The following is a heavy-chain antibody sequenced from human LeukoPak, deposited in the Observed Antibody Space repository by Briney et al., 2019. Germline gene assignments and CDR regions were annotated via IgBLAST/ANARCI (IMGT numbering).Heavy chain of an antibody. CDR3: ARDPYYYGSGSWF. J-gene: IGHJ4*02. V-gene: IGHV3-30*02. CDR2: IRLDGSNT. Sequence: PGGSLRLSCAASGFAFSTYGMHWVRQAPGKGLEWVAFIRLDGSNTKYADSVKGRFTISRDNSKNTLYLQMNSLRIEDTAVYYCARDPYYYGSGSWFWGQGTLVTVSS. CDR1: GFAFSTYG. D-gene: IGHD3-10*01.